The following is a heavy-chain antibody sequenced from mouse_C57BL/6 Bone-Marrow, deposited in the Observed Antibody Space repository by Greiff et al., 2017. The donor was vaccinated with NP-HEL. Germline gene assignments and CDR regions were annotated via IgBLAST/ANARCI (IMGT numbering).Heavy chain of an antibody. CDR1: GYSFTGYF. CDR3: ARRGTWIYYDYDAGFDY. V-gene: IGHV1-20*01. D-gene: IGHD2-4*01. Sequence: VHVKQSGPELVKPGDSVKISCKASGYSFTGYFMNWVMQSHGKSLEWIGRINPYNGDTFYNQKFKGKATLTVDKSSSTAHMELRSLTSEDSAVYYCARRGTWIYYDYDAGFDYWGQGTTLTVSS. J-gene: IGHJ2*01. CDR2: INPYNGDT.